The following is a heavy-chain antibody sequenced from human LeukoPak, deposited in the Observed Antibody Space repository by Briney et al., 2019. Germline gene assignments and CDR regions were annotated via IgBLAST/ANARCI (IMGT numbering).Heavy chain of an antibody. Sequence: PSETLSLTCTVSGGSISSYYWSWIRQPPGKGLEWIGYIYYSGSTNYNPSLKSRVTISVDTSKNQFSLKLSSVTAADTAVHYCARGGGIAAAGTDYYFDYWGQGTLVTVSS. CDR2: IYYSGST. CDR3: ARGGGIAAAGTDYYFDY. V-gene: IGHV4-59*08. D-gene: IGHD6-13*01. CDR1: GGSISSYY. J-gene: IGHJ4*02.